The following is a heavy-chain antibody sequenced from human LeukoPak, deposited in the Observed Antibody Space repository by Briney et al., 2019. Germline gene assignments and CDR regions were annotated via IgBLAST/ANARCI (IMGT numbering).Heavy chain of an antibody. Sequence: GGSLRLSCAASGFTFSRYAMHWVRQAPGKGLEWVAIISYDGSNKYYADSVKGRFTISRDNSKNTLFVQMNSLRVEDTAVYYCARRPYDSRGYYGGKNYYYGMDVWGQGTTVTVSS. CDR2: ISYDGSNK. CDR3: ARRPYDSRGYYGGKNYYYGMDV. J-gene: IGHJ6*02. V-gene: IGHV3-30-3*01. CDR1: GFTFSRYA. D-gene: IGHD3-22*01.